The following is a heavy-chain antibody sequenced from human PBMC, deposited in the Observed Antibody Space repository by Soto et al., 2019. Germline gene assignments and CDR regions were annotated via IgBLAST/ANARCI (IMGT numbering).Heavy chain of an antibody. CDR2: INAGNGNT. V-gene: IGHV1-3*01. D-gene: IGHD3-3*01. Sequence: ASVKVSCKSSGGTFSTYAISWVRQAPGQGLEWMGWINAGNGNTKYSQKFQGRVTITRDTSASTAYMELSSLRSEDTAVYYCARGGRITIFGVVNADAFDIWGQGTMVT. J-gene: IGHJ3*02. CDR3: ARGGRITIFGVVNADAFDI. CDR1: GGTFSTYA.